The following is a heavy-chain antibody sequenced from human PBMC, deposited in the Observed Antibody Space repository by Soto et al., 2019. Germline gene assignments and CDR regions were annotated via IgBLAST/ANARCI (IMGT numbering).Heavy chain of an antibody. D-gene: IGHD2-21*02. V-gene: IGHV3-23*01. CDR3: AKAARDCGGDCYSSYFDS. CDR2: ITGNAANT. J-gene: IGHJ4*02. Sequence: GGSLRLSCSASRFTFGGYAMSWVRQAPGKGLEWVSGITGNAANTVYADSVKGRFTISRDNPKNALYLQLNSLRAEDTAVYFCAKAARDCGGDCYSSYFDSWGQGALVTVSS. CDR1: RFTFGGYA.